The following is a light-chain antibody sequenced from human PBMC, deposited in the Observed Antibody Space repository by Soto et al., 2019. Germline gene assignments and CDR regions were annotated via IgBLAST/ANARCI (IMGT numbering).Light chain of an antibody. CDR3: QQYGSSPGT. J-gene: IGKJ1*01. V-gene: IGKV3-20*01. CDR2: GAL. CDR1: QSVTNNC. Sequence: EIVLTQSPGTLSLSPGEGATLSCRASQSVTNNCLAWFQQKPGQAPRLLIYGALSRATGIPDRFSGSGSGTDFALTISRLAPEDFAMYCCQQYGSSPGTFGQGTQLEVK.